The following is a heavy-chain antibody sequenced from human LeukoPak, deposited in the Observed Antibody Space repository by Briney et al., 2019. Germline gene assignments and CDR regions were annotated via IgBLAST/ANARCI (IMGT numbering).Heavy chain of an antibody. CDR2: ISYDGSNK. CDR3: ARVRSYGSSGYYVGNFDY. J-gene: IGHJ4*02. CDR1: GFTFSSYA. Sequence: PGGSLRLSCAASGFTFSSYAMHWVRQAPGKGLEWVAVISYDGSNKYYADSVKGRFTISRDNSKNTLYLQMNSLRAEDTAVYYCARVRSYGSSGYYVGNFDYWGQGTLVTVSS. V-gene: IGHV3-30-3*01. D-gene: IGHD3-22*01.